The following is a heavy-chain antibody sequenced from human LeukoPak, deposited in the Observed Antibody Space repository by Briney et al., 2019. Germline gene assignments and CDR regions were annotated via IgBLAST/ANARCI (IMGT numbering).Heavy chain of an antibody. V-gene: IGHV3-74*01. D-gene: IGHD2-2*02. CDR2: IHPDGSDT. Sequence: GGALRLSCAVSGFAFSTYWMHWVRQAPGKGRAWVSLIHPDGSDTNDAAFVERLFIITRDNEKNMFYLQMGILRADDTAVYCCGRGYNYCMDVWGQGATVTVSS. J-gene: IGHJ6*02. CDR3: GRGYNYCMDV. CDR1: GFAFSTYW.